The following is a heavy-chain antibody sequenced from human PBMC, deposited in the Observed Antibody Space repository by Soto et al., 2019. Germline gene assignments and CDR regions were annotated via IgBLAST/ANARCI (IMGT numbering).Heavy chain of an antibody. CDR1: GFTFNKYA. CDR3: ARDGAASYDTLTGYYNKRFDP. V-gene: IGHV3-30-3*01. J-gene: IGHJ5*02. D-gene: IGHD3-9*01. Sequence: GGSLRLSCAASGFTFNKYAMNWVREAPDKGLAWVAAISHDGSSTYYADSVKGRFTISRDNSKNTLYLQMNSLRAEDTAVFYCARDGAASYDTLTGYYNKRFDPWGQGTLVTVSS. CDR2: ISHDGSST.